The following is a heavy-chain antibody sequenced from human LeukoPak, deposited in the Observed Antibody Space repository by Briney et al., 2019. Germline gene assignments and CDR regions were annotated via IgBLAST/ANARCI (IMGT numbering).Heavy chain of an antibody. J-gene: IGHJ6*02. CDR2: ISSSGSTI. CDR3: ARDHCYGSGSCPGAPDGMDV. CDR1: GFTFSSYE. V-gene: IGHV3-48*03. Sequence: PGGSLRLSCAASGFTFSSYEMNWVRQAPGKGLEWVSYISSSGSTIYYADSVKGRFTISRDNAKNSLYLQMNSLRAEDTAVYYCARDHCYGSGSCPGAPDGMDVWGQGTTVTVSS. D-gene: IGHD3-10*01.